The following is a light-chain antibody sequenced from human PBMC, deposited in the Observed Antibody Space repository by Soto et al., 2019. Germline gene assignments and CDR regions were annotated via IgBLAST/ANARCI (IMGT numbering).Light chain of an antibody. CDR3: QQYNSYSLT. V-gene: IGKV1-5*01. CDR2: DAS. J-gene: IGKJ4*01. Sequence: DIQMTQSPSTLSASVGDRVTITCRASQSISSWLAWYQQKPGKAPKLLIYDASSLESAVPSRFSGSGSGTEFTLTISSLQPDDFETYYCQQYNSYSLTFDGGTKVDIK. CDR1: QSISSW.